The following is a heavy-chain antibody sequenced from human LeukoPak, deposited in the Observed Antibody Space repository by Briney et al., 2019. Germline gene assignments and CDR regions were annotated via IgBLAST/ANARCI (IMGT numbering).Heavy chain of an antibody. V-gene: IGHV4-30-2*01. CDR3: ASHVSGYSGYDLDY. D-gene: IGHD5-12*01. CDR1: GGSISSGGYS. CDR2: IYHSGST. Sequence: KPSETLSLTCAVSGGSISSGGYSWSWIRQPPGKGLEWIGYIYHSGSTYYNPSLKSRVTISVDRSKNQFSLKLSSVTAADTAVYYCASHVSGYSGYDLDYWGQGTLVTVSS. J-gene: IGHJ4*02.